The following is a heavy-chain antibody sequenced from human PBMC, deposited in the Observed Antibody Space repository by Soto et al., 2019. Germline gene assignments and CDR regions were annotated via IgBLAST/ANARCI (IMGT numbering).Heavy chain of an antibody. J-gene: IGHJ4*02. CDR3: ARQVAVSKYYGSGSHLDY. CDR1: GGSISSSTYY. CDR2: IFYSGST. D-gene: IGHD3-10*01. Sequence: QVQLQESGPGLVKPSETLSLSCAVSGGSISSSTYYWVWIRQPPGKGLEWIGSIFYSGSTYYNPALKTRVTISVDTSKNQFALKLSSVTAADTAVYYCARQVAVSKYYGSGSHLDYWVQGTLVIVSS. V-gene: IGHV4-39*01.